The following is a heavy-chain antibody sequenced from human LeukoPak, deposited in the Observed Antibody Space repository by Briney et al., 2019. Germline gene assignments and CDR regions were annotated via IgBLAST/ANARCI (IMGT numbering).Heavy chain of an antibody. CDR3: AKRTPYTGSSQSFDY. J-gene: IGHJ4*02. D-gene: IGHD1-26*01. V-gene: IGHV3-23*01. CDR1: GFTFSDYA. CDR2: ISGSADNT. Sequence: GGSLRLSCVASGFTFSDYAMSWVRQAPGKGLEWVSAISGSADNTYYADSVKGRFAISRDNSKNTLYLQLSTLRADDTAIYYCAKRTPYTGSSQSFDYWGQGTLVTVSS.